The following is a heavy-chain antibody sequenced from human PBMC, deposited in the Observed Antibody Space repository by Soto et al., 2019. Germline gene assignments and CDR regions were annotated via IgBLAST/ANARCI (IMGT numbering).Heavy chain of an antibody. J-gene: IGHJ4*02. CDR1: GFSFSSYT. D-gene: IGHD3-22*01. CDR3: AKDGDYEYFDY. CDR2: INNNSGRK. V-gene: IGHV3-23*01. Sequence: PGGSLRLSCAASGFSFSSYTMNWVRQAPGKGLEWVSSINNNSGRKYYADSVKGRFTISRDNSKNTLFLQMNSLKAEDTAVYFCAKDGDYEYFDYWGQGTQVTVYS.